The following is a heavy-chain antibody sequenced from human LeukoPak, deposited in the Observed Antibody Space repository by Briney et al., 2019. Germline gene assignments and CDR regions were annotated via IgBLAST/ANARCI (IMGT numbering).Heavy chain of an antibody. CDR3: ASLPDGYSYGYHDAFDI. J-gene: IGHJ3*02. D-gene: IGHD5-18*01. V-gene: IGHV1-69*05. CDR1: GGTFSNYA. CDR2: IIPIFGTA. Sequence: SVTVSCTASGGTFSNYAIRGVRQAPGQGREWMGGIIPIFGTANYAQKFQGRVTITTDESTSTAYMELSSLRSEDTAVYYCASLPDGYSYGYHDAFDIWGQGTMVAVSS.